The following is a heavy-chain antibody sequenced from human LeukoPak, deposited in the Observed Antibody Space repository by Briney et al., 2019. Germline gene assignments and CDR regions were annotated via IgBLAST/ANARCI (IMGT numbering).Heavy chain of an antibody. D-gene: IGHD3-10*01. CDR1: GFAFSTYW. CDR3: ARPFGSGTYYQFDL. V-gene: IGHV3-7*04. Sequence: GGSLRLSCAASGFAFSTYWMSWVRQAPGKGLEWVANIKGDGSDKYYLDSLKGRFTVSRDNAKNSLYLQVNSLRADDTAVYYCARPFGSGTYYQFDLWGQGTLVTVSS. J-gene: IGHJ4*02. CDR2: IKGDGSDK.